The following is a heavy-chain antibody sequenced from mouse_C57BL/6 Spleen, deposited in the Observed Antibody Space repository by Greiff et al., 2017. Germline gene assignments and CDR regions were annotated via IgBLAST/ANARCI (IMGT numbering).Heavy chain of an antibody. Sequence: EVQLQQSGPGLVKPSQSLSLTCSVTGYSITSGYYWNWIRQFPGNKLEWMGYISYDGSNNYNPSLKNRISITRDTSKNQFFLKLNSVTTEDTATYYCAREGDYDGSFDYWGQGTTLTVSS. CDR1: GYSITSGYY. CDR2: ISYDGSN. J-gene: IGHJ2*01. V-gene: IGHV3-6*01. D-gene: IGHD2-4*01. CDR3: AREGDYDGSFDY.